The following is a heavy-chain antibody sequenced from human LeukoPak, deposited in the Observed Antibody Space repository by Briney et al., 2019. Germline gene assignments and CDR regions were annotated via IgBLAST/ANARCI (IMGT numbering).Heavy chain of an antibody. CDR2: IYYSGDT. V-gene: IGHV4-59*01. CDR3: ARSTDYGGNLNY. CDR1: VASISSYL. D-gene: IGHD4-23*01. J-gene: IGHJ4*02. Sequence: SETLSLTCTVSVASISSYLWNSIRQPPGKGLEWIGYIYYSGDTNYNPSLKSRVTISVDTSKNQFSLRLTSVTAADTAVYYCARSTDYGGNLNYWGQGTLVTVSS.